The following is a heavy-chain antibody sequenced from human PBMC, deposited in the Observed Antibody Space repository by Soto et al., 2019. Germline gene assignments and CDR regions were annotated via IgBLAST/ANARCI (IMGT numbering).Heavy chain of an antibody. J-gene: IGHJ4*02. CDR3: AKAGGGSGSYSIDY. V-gene: IGHV5-10-1*01. D-gene: IGHD3-10*01. Sequence: SPSFQGHVTISADKSISTAYLQWSSLKAPDTAMYYCAKAGGGSGSYSIDYWGQGTLVTVSS.